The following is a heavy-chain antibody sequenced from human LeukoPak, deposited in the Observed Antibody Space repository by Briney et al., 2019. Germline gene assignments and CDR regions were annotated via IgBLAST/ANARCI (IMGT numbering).Heavy chain of an antibody. V-gene: IGHV6-1*01. CDR1: GDSVSSNSAA. D-gene: IGHD4/OR15-4a*01. CDR2: TYYRSKWYN. J-gene: IGHJ6*02. CDR3: ARRPNTKGMDV. Sequence: SQTLSLSCAISGDSVSSNSAAWTWIRQSPSRGLEWLGRTYYRSKWYNDYALSVKSRITINPDTSKNQFSLQLNSVTPEDTAVYYCARRPNTKGMDVWGQGTTVTVSS.